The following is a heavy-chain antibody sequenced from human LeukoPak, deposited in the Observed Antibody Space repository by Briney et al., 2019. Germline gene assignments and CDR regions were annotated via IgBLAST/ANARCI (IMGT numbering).Heavy chain of an antibody. Sequence: GASVKVSCKASGYNFVGYYLHWVRQAPGQGLEWMAWIDPYTGNTHYAQKFQGRITVTRDRSLSTTYMELNWLTSDDTALYYCAREYSASEHWGQGTLVTVSS. CDR1: GYNFVGYY. CDR3: AREYSASEH. CDR2: IDPYTGNT. J-gene: IGHJ1*01. V-gene: IGHV1-2*02. D-gene: IGHD5-12*01.